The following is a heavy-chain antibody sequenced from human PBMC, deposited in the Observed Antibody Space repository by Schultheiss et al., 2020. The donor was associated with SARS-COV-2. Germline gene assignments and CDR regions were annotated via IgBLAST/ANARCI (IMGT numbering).Heavy chain of an antibody. D-gene: IGHD1-26*01. CDR2: IYYSGST. V-gene: IGHV4-59*12. CDR1: GGSISSYY. CDR3: ARGGEKLPFDY. J-gene: IGHJ4*02. Sequence: SETLSLTCTVSGGSISSYYWSWIRQPAGKGLEWIGYIYYSGSTNYNPSLKSRVTISVDTSKNQFSLKLSSVTAADTAVYYCARGGEKLPFDYWGQGTLVTVSS.